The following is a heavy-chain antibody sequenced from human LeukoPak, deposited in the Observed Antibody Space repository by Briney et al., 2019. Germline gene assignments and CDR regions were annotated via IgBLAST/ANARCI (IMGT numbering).Heavy chain of an antibody. CDR2: IYPGDSDT. CDR1: GYSFTSYC. V-gene: IGHV5-51*01. J-gene: IGHJ3*02. D-gene: IGHD2-2*01. Sequence: RGESLKISCKGSGYSFTSYCIGWVRQMPGKGLEWMGIIYPGDSDTRYSPSLQGQVTITADKSISTAYLQWSSLKASDTAMYYCARPLRYCSSTSCCPQAFDIWGQGTMVTVSS. CDR3: ARPLRYCSSTSCCPQAFDI.